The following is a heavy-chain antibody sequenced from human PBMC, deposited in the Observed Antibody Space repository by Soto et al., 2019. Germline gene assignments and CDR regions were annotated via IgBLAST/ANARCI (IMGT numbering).Heavy chain of an antibody. V-gene: IGHV3-21*01. J-gene: IGHJ4*02. CDR1: GFTFSSYS. CDR2: ISSSSSYI. CDR3: ASERELELLVDY. Sequence: EVQLVESGGGLVKPGGSLRLSCAASGFTFSSYSMNWVRQAPGKGLEWVSSISSSSSYIYYADSVKGRFTISRDNAKNSLNLQMNSQRAEDTAVYYCASERELELLVDYWGQGTLVTV. D-gene: IGHD1-26*01.